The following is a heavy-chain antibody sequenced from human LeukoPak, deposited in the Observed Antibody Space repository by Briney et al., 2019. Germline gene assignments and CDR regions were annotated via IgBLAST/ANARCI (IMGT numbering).Heavy chain of an antibody. CDR2: IYPGDSDT. J-gene: IGHJ6*04. Sequence: GESLKISCKGSGYSFTSYWIGWVRQMPGKGLEWMGIIYPGDSDTRYSPSFQGQVTISADKSISTAYLQWSSLKASDTAMYYCARPKKGSGSSASWAVDVWGKGTTVTVSS. V-gene: IGHV5-51*01. CDR1: GYSFTSYW. CDR3: ARPKKGSGSSASWAVDV. D-gene: IGHD6-6*01.